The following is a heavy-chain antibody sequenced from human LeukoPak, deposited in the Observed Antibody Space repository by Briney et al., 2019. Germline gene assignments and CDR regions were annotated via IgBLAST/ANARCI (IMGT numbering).Heavy chain of an antibody. D-gene: IGHD2/OR15-2a*01. J-gene: IGHJ3*01. CDR2: INHSGGT. CDR1: GGSFSGYS. Sequence: SETLSLTCAVYGGSFSGYSWNWIRQPPVKGLEWIGEINHSGGTNYNPSLKSRVTISVDTSKKQFSLKLSSVTAADTAVYYCARDPVSNGGVFDLWGQGTMVTVSS. V-gene: IGHV4-34*01. CDR3: ARDPVSNGGVFDL.